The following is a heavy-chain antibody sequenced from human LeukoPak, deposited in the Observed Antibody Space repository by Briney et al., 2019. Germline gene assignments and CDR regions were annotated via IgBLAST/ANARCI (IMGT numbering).Heavy chain of an antibody. CDR2: INPNSGGT. CDR1: GYTFTVYY. Sequence: ASVNVSCKASGYTFTVYYMHWVRQAPGQGLEWMGWINPNSGGTNYAQKFQGRVTMTRDTSISTAYTELSRLRSDDTAVHYCARGRPLDSSSWYEMPDYWGQGTLVTVSS. J-gene: IGHJ4*02. D-gene: IGHD6-13*01. CDR3: ARGRPLDSSSWYEMPDY. V-gene: IGHV1-2*02.